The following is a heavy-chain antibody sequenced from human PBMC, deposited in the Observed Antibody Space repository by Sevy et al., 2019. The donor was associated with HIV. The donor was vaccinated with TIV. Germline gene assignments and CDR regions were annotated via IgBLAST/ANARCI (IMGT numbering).Heavy chain of an antibody. CDR3: ARGQWLPHFDY. Sequence: SETLSLTCTVSGGSISSSSYYWGWMRQPPGKGLEWIGSMYYSGNTYYNPSVKSRVTISADTSKNQFSLKLSSVTAADTAVYYCARGQWLPHFDYWGQGTLVTVSS. J-gene: IGHJ4*02. CDR2: MYYSGNT. D-gene: IGHD6-19*01. V-gene: IGHV4-39*01. CDR1: GGSISSSSYY.